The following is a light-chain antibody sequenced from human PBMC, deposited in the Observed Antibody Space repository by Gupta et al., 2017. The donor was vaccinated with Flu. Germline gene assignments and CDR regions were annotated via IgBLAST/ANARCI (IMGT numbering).Light chain of an antibody. V-gene: IGKV3-11*01. CDR2: DAS. J-gene: IGKJ4*01. CDR1: QSVSSY. Sequence: DIALTQSPATLSLSPGERATLSCRASQSVSSYLAWYQQKPGQAPRLLIYDASNRATGIPARFSGSGSGTDFTLTISSLEPEDFAVYYCQQRSNWPFTFGGGTKVEIK. CDR3: QQRSNWPFT.